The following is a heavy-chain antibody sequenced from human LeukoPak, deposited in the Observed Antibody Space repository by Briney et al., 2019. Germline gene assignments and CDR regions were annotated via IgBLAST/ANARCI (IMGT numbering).Heavy chain of an antibody. J-gene: IGHJ4*02. V-gene: IGHV1-69*13. CDR3: AREGAAEAKNFDY. Sequence: SVKVSCKASGGTFSSYAISWVRQAPGQGLEWMGGIIPIFGTANYAQKFQGRVTITADESTSTAYMELSSLRSEDTAVYFCAREGAAEAKNFDYWGQGTLVIVSS. D-gene: IGHD6-25*01. CDR2: IIPIFGTA. CDR1: GGTFSSYA.